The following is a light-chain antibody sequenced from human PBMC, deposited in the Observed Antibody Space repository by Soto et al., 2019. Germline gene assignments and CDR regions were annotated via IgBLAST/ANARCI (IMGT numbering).Light chain of an antibody. J-gene: IGKJ2*01. Sequence: DIQMTQSPSTLSASVGDRVTITCRASQSISSWLAWYQQKPEKAPKLLIYDVSTLESGVPSRFSGSGSGTAFTLTIICLQPDEFAAYDYQHYSSLRTFGQGTKVEIK. CDR1: QSISSW. V-gene: IGKV1-5*01. CDR2: DVS. CDR3: QHYSSLRT.